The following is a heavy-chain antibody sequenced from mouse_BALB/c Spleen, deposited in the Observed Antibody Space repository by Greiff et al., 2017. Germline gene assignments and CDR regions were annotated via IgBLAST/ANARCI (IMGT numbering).Heavy chain of an antibody. D-gene: IGHD2-1*01. V-gene: IGHV3-8*02. CDR1: GDSITSGY. CDR2: ISYSGST. J-gene: IGHJ4*01. CDR3: ARYLYGNYGFFYAMDY. Sequence: EVQRVESGPSLVKPSQTLSLTCSVTGDSITSGYWNWIRKFPGNKLEYMGYISYSGSTYYNPSLKSRISITRDTSKNQYYLQLNSVTTEDTATYYCARYLYGNYGFFYAMDYWGQGTSVTVSS.